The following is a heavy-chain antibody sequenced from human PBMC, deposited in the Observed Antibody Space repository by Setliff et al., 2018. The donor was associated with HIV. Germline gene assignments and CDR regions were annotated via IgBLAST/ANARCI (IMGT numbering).Heavy chain of an antibody. Sequence: PGGSLRLSCAASGFTFSDFSMSWIRQAPGKGLEWVSSLSGSGGSTYYADSVKGRFTISRDNSKNTLYLQMNSLRAEDTAVYYCAKDQTGLIDYWGQGTLVTVSS. CDR1: GFTFSDFS. D-gene: IGHD3-9*01. J-gene: IGHJ4*02. V-gene: IGHV3-23*01. CDR2: LSGSGGST. CDR3: AKDQTGLIDY.